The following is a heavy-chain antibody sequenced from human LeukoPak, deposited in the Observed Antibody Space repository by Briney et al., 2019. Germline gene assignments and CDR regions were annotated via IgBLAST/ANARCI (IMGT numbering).Heavy chain of an antibody. D-gene: IGHD4-23*01. CDR2: IYYSGST. V-gene: IGHV4-59*08. CDR3: ARRHGDYGGGFDY. Sequence: SETLSLTCTVSGGSISSYYWSWIRQPPGKGLEWIGYIYYSGSTYYNPSHKSRVTISVDTSKNQFSLKLSSVTAADTAVYYCARRHGDYGGGFDYWGQGTLVTVSS. CDR1: GGSISSYY. J-gene: IGHJ4*02.